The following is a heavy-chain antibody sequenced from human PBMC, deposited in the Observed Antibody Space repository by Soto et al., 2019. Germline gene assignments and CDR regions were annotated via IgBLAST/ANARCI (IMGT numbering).Heavy chain of an antibody. J-gene: IGHJ6*02. CDR2: ISFDGSYK. D-gene: IGHD3-3*01. Sequence: GGSLRLSCAASGFTFSSYAMHWVRQAPGKGLEWVAVISFDGSYKYYADSVKGRFTTSRDNSKNTLCLQMNSLRAEDTAVYYCPRVYDFWSGYYYPYGMDVWGQGTTVTVSS. CDR1: GFTFSSYA. V-gene: IGHV3-30-3*01. CDR3: PRVYDFWSGYYYPYGMDV.